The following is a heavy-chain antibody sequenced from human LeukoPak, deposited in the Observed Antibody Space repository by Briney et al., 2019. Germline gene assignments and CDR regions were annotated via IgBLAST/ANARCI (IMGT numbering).Heavy chain of an antibody. V-gene: IGHV1-8*02. Sequence: AGVKVSRTCTVYTVSISSSSWDWLAPGQGLGWMGWMNPTMGMTGYVQSFQGRITLTREISIGTAYMLLRTSTSADTAIYYCTRGTSGRRDNWGQGGMLTV. D-gene: IGHD6-19*01. J-gene: IGHJ4*02. CDR2: MNPTMGMT. CDR3: TRGTSGRRDN. CDR1: VYTVSISS.